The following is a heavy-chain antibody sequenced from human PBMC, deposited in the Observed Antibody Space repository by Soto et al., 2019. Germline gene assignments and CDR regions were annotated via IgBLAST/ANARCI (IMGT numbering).Heavy chain of an antibody. D-gene: IGHD6-19*01. CDR1: GGTFSSYT. J-gene: IGHJ5*02. CDR3: ARDPLIAVAGNTVDP. V-gene: IGHV1-69*08. Sequence: QVQLVQSGAEVKKPGSSVKVSCKASGGTFSSYTISWVRQAPGQGLEWMGRIIPILGIANYEQKFQGRVTITADKSTSTAYMELSSLRSEDTAVCYCARDPLIAVAGNTVDPWGQGTLVTVSS. CDR2: IIPILGIA.